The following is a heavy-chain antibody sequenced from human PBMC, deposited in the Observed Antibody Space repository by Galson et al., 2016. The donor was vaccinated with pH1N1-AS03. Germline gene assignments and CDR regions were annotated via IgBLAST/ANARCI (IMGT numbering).Heavy chain of an antibody. CDR3: ARMGGAGHHTYDFDV. CDR2: IDWADDK. D-gene: IGHD3-16*01. Sequence: PALVKPTQTLTLTCSFSGLSVSTTGMRVSWIRQPPGKALEWLAFIDWADDKFYSTSLKTRLTISRDTSKNQVVLTMTNIDPVDTATYYCARMGGAGHHTYDFDVWGQGTLVTVSA. J-gene: IGHJ4*02. V-gene: IGHV2-70*04. CDR1: GLSVSTTGMR.